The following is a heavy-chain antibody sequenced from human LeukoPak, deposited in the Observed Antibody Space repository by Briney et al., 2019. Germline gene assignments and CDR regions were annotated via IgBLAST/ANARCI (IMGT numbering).Heavy chain of an antibody. Sequence: PGGSLRLSCAASGFTFSHFWVNCVRQAPGKGLEWVANIKQDGSEKYYVDSVKGRFTISRDNAKNSLFLQMNSLRAEDTAVYYCVGYTRWDQGTLVTVSS. CDR1: GFTFSHFW. D-gene: IGHD2-2*02. J-gene: IGHJ4*02. V-gene: IGHV3-7*05. CDR2: IKQDGSEK. CDR3: VGYTR.